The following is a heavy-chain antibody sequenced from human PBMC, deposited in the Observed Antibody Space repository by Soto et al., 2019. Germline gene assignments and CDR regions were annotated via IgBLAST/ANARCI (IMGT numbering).Heavy chain of an antibody. Sequence: GGSLRLSCAASGFTFDDYAMYWVRQVPGKGLEWVSGISWNSGRIGYADSVKGRFTISRDNAKNSLYLQMNSLRPEDTALYYCARGPYDYVWGSDPPHFDYWGQGTLGTVSS. CDR2: ISWNSGRI. CDR3: ARGPYDYVWGSDPPHFDY. V-gene: IGHV3-9*01. J-gene: IGHJ4*02. CDR1: GFTFDDYA. D-gene: IGHD3-16*02.